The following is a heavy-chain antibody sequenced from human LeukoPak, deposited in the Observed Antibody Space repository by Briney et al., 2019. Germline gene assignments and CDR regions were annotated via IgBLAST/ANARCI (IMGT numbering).Heavy chain of an antibody. J-gene: IGHJ4*02. CDR2: IYTSGST. Sequence: PSQTLSLTCTVSGGSLSSGSYHWSWIRQPAGKGLEWIGRIYTSGSTNYNPSLKSRITISVDTSKNQFSLKLSSVTAADTAVYYCASARGVFDYWGQGTLVTVSS. D-gene: IGHD2-8*01. CDR1: GGSLSSGSYH. V-gene: IGHV4-61*02. CDR3: ASARGVFDY.